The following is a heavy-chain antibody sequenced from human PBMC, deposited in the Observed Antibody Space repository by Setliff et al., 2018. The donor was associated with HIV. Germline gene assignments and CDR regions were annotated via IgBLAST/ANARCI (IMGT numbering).Heavy chain of an antibody. J-gene: IGHJ4*02. D-gene: IGHD1-20*01. CDR3: AKDKGGYNWNYFDY. Sequence: GESLKISCATSGFTLSTYGMHWVRQAPGKRLEWVARVHYNGNDKFYVDSVKGRFTISRDNSENTLYLQMDGLRAEDTAVYYCAKDKGGYNWNYFDYWGPGTQVTVSS. V-gene: IGHV3-30*02. CDR1: GFTLSTYG. CDR2: VHYNGNDK.